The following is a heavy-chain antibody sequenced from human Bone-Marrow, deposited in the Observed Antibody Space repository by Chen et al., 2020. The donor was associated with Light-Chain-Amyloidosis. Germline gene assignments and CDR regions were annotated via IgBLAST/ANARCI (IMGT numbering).Heavy chain of an antibody. Sequence: DVQLLESGGGLGQPGGSLRVSCAASGYTFSRYAMSWVRQAPGQGLEWVSGISGSGGRTYYADFVKGRFTISRDNSQNTLYLQMNGLRAEDTAVYYCVKEDGHLTGYYEAWGQGTLVTVSS. V-gene: IGHV3-23*01. CDR2: ISGSGGRT. CDR1: GYTFSRYA. CDR3: VKEDGHLTGYYEA. D-gene: IGHD3-9*01. J-gene: IGHJ5*02.